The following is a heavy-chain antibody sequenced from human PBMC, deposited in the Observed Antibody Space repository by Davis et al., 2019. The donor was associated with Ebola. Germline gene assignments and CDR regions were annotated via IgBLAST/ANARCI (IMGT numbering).Heavy chain of an antibody. CDR2: ISRSSSTI. CDR3: TRDFDWEGGY. J-gene: IGHJ4*02. D-gene: IGHD1-26*01. CDR1: GFTFSIYN. V-gene: IGHV3-48*04. Sequence: GESLKISCAASGFTFSIYNMNWVRQAPGKGLEWVSYISRSSSTIYYADSVKGRFTISRDNAKNTLYLQMNSLRAEDTAIYYCTRDFDWEGGYWGPGTLVTVSS.